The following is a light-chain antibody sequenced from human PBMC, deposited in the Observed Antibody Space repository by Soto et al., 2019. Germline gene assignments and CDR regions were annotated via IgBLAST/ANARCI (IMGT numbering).Light chain of an antibody. Sequence: VLTQSPGTLSLSPGARSTLSCRASQSVGSSYLAWYQQKPGQAPRVLIYGTSSRATGIPDRFGGSGSGTDFTLTISRLEPEDFAVYYCQQYTTSSWTFGQGTKVDIK. V-gene: IGKV3-20*01. J-gene: IGKJ1*01. CDR2: GTS. CDR1: QSVGSSY. CDR3: QQYTTSSWT.